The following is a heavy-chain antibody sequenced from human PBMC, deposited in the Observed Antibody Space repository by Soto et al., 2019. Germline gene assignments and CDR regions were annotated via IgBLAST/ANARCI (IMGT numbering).Heavy chain of an antibody. CDR1: GGSISSGDYY. Sequence: QVQLQESGPGLVKPSQTLSLTCTVSGGSISSGDYYWSWIRQPPGKGLEWIGYIYYSGSTYYNPSLKSRVTISVDTSKNQFSLKLSSVTVADTAVYYCARALSYYYDSSGPSHFDYWGQGTLVTVSS. J-gene: IGHJ4*02. V-gene: IGHV4-30-4*01. CDR2: IYYSGST. CDR3: ARALSYYYDSSGPSHFDY. D-gene: IGHD3-22*01.